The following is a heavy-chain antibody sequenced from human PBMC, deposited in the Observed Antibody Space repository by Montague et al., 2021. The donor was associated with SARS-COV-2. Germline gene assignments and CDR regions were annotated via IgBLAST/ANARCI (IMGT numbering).Heavy chain of an antibody. CDR1: GGSISSIY. J-gene: IGHJ4*02. V-gene: IGHV4-59*08. D-gene: IGHD2-21*01. CDR3: ARHATWDWYHFYY. CDR2: IYHYGSA. Sequence: SETLSLTCSVSGGSISSIYWSWIRQPPGKGLEWIGYIYHYGSAKYNPSLKSRVTISVDTSKNQFSLKLSSVTAVDTAVYYCARHATWDWYHFYYWGQGTLVPVSS.